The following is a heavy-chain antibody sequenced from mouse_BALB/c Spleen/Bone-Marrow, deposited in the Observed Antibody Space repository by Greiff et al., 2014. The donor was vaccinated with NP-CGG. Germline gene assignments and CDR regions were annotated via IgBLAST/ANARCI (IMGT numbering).Heavy chain of an antibody. D-gene: IGHD2-1*01. V-gene: IGHV14-3*02. J-gene: IGHJ3*01. CDR2: IDPAKGNT. Sequence: EVQLVESGAELVKPGASVKLSRTASGFNIKDSYLHWVKQRPEQGLDWIGRIDPAKGNTNYDPKFQGKATITADTSSNTAYLQLSSLTSEDTAVYFCARNYPFAYWGQGTLVTVSA. CDR3: ARNYPFAY. CDR1: GFNIKDSY.